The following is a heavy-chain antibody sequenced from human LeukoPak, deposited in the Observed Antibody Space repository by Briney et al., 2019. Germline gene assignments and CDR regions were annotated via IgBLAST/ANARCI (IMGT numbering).Heavy chain of an antibody. V-gene: IGHV4-39*01. CDR1: GGSISSSSYY. D-gene: IGHD5-12*01. J-gene: IGHJ4*02. CDR3: ARHRRGYSGGGYYQRSFDY. CDR2: IYYSGST. Sequence: SETLSLTCTVPGGSISSSSYYWGWIRQPPGKGLEWIGSIYYSGSTYYNPSLKSRVTISVDTSKNQFSLKLSSVTAADTAVYYRARHRRGYSGGGYYQRSFDYWGQGTLVTVSS.